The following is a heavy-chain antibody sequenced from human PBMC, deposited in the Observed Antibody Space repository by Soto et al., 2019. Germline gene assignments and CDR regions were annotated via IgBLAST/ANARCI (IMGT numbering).Heavy chain of an antibody. V-gene: IGHV4-4*02. D-gene: IGHD3-16*01. J-gene: IGHJ6*02. CDR1: GGSISSSNW. Sequence: SETLSLTCAVSGGSISSSNWWSWVRQPPGKGLEWIGEIYHSGSTNDNPSLKSRVTISVDKSKSQFSLKLSSVPAADTAVYYCARTFKARFPYYHYGMNVCGQRTTVTVSS. CDR3: ARTFKARFPYYHYGMNV. CDR2: IYHSGST.